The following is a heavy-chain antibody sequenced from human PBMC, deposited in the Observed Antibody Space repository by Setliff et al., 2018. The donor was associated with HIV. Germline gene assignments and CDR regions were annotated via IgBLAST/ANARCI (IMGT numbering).Heavy chain of an antibody. Sequence: SETLSLTCTVSGASFSTHYWSLIRQPPGKGLEWIGCISTSGSTNYNPSLKSRVTLSIDMSKNQFSLKMSSVTAADTAVYYCTRLAGGYADYWGQGTLVTVSS. D-gene: IGHD5-12*01. CDR3: TRLAGGYADY. V-gene: IGHV4-4*09. CDR2: ISTSGST. CDR1: GASFSTHY. J-gene: IGHJ4*02.